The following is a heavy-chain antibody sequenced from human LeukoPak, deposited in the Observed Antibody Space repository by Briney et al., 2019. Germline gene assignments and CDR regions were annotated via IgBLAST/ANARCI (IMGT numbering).Heavy chain of an antibody. CDR2: IYHSGST. CDR3: ARSRPGYSSSWYGRDGMDV. Sequence: SETLSLTCAVSGGSISSGNWWSWVRQPPGKGLECIGEIYHSGSTNYNPSLKSRVTISVDKSKNQFSLKLSSVTAADTAVYYCARSRPGYSSSWYGRDGMDVWGQGTTVTVSS. V-gene: IGHV4-4*02. D-gene: IGHD6-13*01. CDR1: GGSISSGNW. J-gene: IGHJ6*02.